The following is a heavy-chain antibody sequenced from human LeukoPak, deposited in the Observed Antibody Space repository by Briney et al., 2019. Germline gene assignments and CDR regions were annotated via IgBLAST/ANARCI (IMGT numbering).Heavy chain of an antibody. CDR2: INHSGST. CDR3: AKVVIAGRDAFDI. D-gene: IGHD2-21*01. V-gene: IGHV4-34*01. J-gene: IGHJ3*02. CDR1: GGSFSGYY. Sequence: SETLSLTCAVYGGSFSGYYWSWIRQPPGKGLEWIGEINHSGSTNYNPSLKSRVTISVDTSKNQFSLKLSSVTAADTAVYYCAKVVIAGRDAFDIWGQGTMVTVSS.